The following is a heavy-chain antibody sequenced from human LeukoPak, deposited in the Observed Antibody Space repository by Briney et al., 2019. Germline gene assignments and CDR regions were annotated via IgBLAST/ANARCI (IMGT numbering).Heavy chain of an antibody. J-gene: IGHJ4*02. D-gene: IGHD3-22*01. Sequence: GGSLRLSCAASGFTFSSYSMNWVRQAPGKGLEWVSSISSSSSYIYYADSVKGRFTISRDNAKNSLYLQMNSLRAEDTAVYYCARSDSCGYYNFDYWGQGTLVTVSS. V-gene: IGHV3-21*01. CDR1: GFTFSSYS. CDR2: ISSSSSYI. CDR3: ARSDSCGYYNFDY.